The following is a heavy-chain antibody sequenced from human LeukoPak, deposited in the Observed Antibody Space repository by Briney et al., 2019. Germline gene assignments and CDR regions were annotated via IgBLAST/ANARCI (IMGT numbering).Heavy chain of an antibody. CDR3: ARAGMTTVTTSFDY. J-gene: IGHJ4*02. CDR1: GDSISSSNW. V-gene: IGHV4-4*02. Sequence: PSETLSLTCAVSGDSISSSNWWNWVRQPPGKGLEWIGETHHSGSTHYNPSLKSRVTISVDTSKNQFSLKLSSVTAADTAVYYRARAGMTTVTTSFDYWGQGTLVTVSP. CDR2: THHSGST. D-gene: IGHD4-17*01.